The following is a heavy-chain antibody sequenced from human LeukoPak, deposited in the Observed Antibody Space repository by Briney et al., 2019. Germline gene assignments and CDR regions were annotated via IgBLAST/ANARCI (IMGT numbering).Heavy chain of an antibody. D-gene: IGHD6-13*01. J-gene: IGHJ5*02. V-gene: IGHV4-38-2*02. CDR2: IYHSGNT. CDR3: AKMFRSSWYINWFAP. CDR1: GYSISSGYF. Sequence: SETLSLTCTVSGYSISSGYFWGWIRQPPGKGLEWIGNIYHSGNTSYNPSLKSRLTISVDTSKNQFSLTLSFVTAAHTAMYYCAKMFRSSWYINWFAPWGQGTLVTASS.